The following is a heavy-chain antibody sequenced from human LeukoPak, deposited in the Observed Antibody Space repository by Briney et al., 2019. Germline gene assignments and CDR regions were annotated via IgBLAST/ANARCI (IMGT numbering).Heavy chain of an antibody. V-gene: IGHV3-23*01. CDR3: AKDLVGGDSSGYYYHDY. D-gene: IGHD3-22*01. Sequence: GGSLRLSCAASGFTFSSYAMSWVRQAPGKGLEWVSAISGSGGSTYYAGSVKGRFTISRDNSKNTLYLQMNSLRAEDTAVYYCAKDLVGGDSSGYYYHDYWGQGTLVTVSS. CDR2: ISGSGGST. CDR1: GFTFSSYA. J-gene: IGHJ4*02.